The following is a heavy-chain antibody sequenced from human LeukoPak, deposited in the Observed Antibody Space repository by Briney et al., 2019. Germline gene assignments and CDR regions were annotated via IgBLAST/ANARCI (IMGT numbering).Heavy chain of an antibody. CDR2: IIPIFGTA. CDR1: GGTFSSYA. Sequence: GSSVKVSCKASGGTFSSYAISWVRQAPGQGLEWMGGIIPIFGTANYAQKFQGRVTITADESTSTAYMELSSLRSEDTAVYYCARDSAPSSITIFGVVPYGMDVWGQGTTVTVSS. J-gene: IGHJ6*02. V-gene: IGHV1-69*01. CDR3: ARDSAPSSITIFGVVPYGMDV. D-gene: IGHD3-3*01.